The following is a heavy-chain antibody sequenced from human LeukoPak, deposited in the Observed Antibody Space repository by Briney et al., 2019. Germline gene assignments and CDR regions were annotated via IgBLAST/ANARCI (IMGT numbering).Heavy chain of an antibody. J-gene: IGHJ4*02. D-gene: IGHD3-9*01. CDR3: ARSAGSYFDWLSN. CDR1: RYIFTRYA. V-gene: IGHV1-8*01. Sequence: GASVKVSCKASRYIFTRYAMHWVRQATGQGLEWMGWMNPNSGNTGYAQKFQGRVTMTRNTSISTAYMELSSLRSEDTAVYYCARSAGSYFDWLSNWGQGTLVTVSS. CDR2: MNPNSGNT.